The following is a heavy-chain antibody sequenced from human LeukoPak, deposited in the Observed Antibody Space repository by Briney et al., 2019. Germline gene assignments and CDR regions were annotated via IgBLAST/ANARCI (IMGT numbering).Heavy chain of an antibody. V-gene: IGHV4-4*07. CDR1: GGSISSYY. J-gene: IGHJ6*02. Sequence: PSETLSLTCTVSGGSISSYYWSWIRQPAGKGLEWIGRIYTSGSTNYNPSLKSRVTMSVDTSKNQFSLKLSSVTAADTAVYYCARGRSITMVRGATYGMDVWGQGTTVTVSS. CDR2: IYTSGST. CDR3: ARGRSITMVRGATYGMDV. D-gene: IGHD3-10*01.